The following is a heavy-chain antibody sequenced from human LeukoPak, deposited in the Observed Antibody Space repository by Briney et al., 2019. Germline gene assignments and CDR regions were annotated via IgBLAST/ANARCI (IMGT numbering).Heavy chain of an antibody. CDR3: VKDGQDIVVVPAATDYYYYYMDV. CDR1: GFTFSRYW. Sequence: GGSLRLSCAASGFTFSRYWMSWVRQAPGKGLEWVANMKQDGSDKYYVDSVKGRFTISRDNAKNSLYLQMNSLRAEDTAVYYCVKDGQDIVVVPAATDYYYYYMDVWGKGTTVTISS. D-gene: IGHD2-2*01. J-gene: IGHJ6*03. CDR2: MKQDGSDK. V-gene: IGHV3-7*01.